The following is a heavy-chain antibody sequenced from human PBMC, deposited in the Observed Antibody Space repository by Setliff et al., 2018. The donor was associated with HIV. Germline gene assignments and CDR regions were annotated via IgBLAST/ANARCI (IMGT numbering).Heavy chain of an antibody. CDR2: MSPQSDNT. CDR1: GYAFSAYD. V-gene: IGHV1-8*02. D-gene: IGHD2-15*01. J-gene: IGHJ6*03. Sequence: GASVKVSCKASGYAFSAYDFNWVRQAPGQGLEWVGSMSPQSDNTVYAQKFLGRVTMTMDTSIGTAYMELSSLRSEDTAVYYCARGQPPTPRPYFYHMDVWGNGTSVTSP. CDR3: ARGQPPTPRPYFYHMDV.